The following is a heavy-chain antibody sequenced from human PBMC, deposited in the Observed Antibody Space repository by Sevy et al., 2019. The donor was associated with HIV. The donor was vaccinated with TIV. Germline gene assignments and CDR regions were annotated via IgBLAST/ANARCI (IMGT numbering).Heavy chain of an antibody. Sequence: ASVKVSCKVSGYTLIEFSMHWVRQAPGKGLEWMGGFDPEDGETIYAQRFQGRVTMTEDTSTDPAYMELSSLRSEDTAVYYWATGLPGEYVDCSSCYSDYFAYWGQGTLVTVSS. CDR1: GYTLIEFS. CDR2: FDPEDGET. J-gene: IGHJ4*02. V-gene: IGHV1-24*01. CDR3: ATGLPGEYVDCSSCYSDYFAY. D-gene: IGHD2-15*01.